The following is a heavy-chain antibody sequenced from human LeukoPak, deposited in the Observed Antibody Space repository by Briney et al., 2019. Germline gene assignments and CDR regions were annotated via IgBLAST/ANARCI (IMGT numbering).Heavy chain of an antibody. CDR3: AGEGHSSSWNPLDY. V-gene: IGHV4-34*01. CDR1: GGSFSGYY. D-gene: IGHD6-13*01. CDR2: INHSGST. J-gene: IGHJ4*02. Sequence: SETLSLTCAVYGGSFSGYYWSWIRQPPGKGLEWIGEINHSGSTNYNPSLKSRVTISVDTSKNQFSLKLSSVTAADTAVYYCAGEGHSSSWNPLDYWGQGTLVTVSS.